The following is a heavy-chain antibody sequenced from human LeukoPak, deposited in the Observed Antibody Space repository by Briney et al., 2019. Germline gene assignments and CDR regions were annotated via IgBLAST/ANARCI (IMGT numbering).Heavy chain of an antibody. CDR2: IDSNSRTI. CDR1: GFTFGDYA. D-gene: IGHD2-2*01. J-gene: IGHJ4*02. Sequence: GGSLRLSCTASGFTFGDYAMSWVRQAPGKGLEWISYIDSNSRTIHYADSVKGRFTISRDNARDSLYLQMNSLRVEDTAVYYCARETDSTLFDYWGQGTLVTVSS. CDR3: ARETDSTLFDY. V-gene: IGHV3-48*03.